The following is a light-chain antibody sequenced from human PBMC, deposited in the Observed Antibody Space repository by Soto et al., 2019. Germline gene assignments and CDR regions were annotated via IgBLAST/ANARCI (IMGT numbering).Light chain of an antibody. CDR1: SANIAGNY. CDR3: ATWDHSLSGEV. Sequence: QSVLTQPPSVSAAPGQRVTISCSGSSANIAGNYVSWFQQFPGTAPKLLIYDNNKRPSGIPDRFSASKSGTSATLDITGLQTGDEADYYCATWDHSLSGEVFGGGTKLTVL. V-gene: IGLV1-51*01. CDR2: DNN. J-gene: IGLJ2*01.